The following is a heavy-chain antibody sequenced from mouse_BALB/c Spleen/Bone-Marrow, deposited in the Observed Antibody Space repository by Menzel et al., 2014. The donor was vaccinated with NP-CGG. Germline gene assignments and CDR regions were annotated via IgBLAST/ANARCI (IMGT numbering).Heavy chain of an antibody. Sequence: QVQLQQSGAELVKPGASVKLSCKASGYTFTSYWMHWVKQRPGQGLEWIGEINPSNGRTNYNEKFKSKATLTVDKSSSTAYMQLSSLTSEDSAVYYCARYLHYYGSGYGYFDVWGAGTTVTVSS. V-gene: IGHV1S81*02. D-gene: IGHD1-1*01. J-gene: IGHJ1*01. CDR1: GYTFTSYW. CDR3: ARYLHYYGSGYGYFDV. CDR2: INPSNGRT.